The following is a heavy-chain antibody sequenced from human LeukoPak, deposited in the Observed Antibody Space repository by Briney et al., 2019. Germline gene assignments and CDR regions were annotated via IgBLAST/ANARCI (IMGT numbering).Heavy chain of an antibody. CDR2: ISYDGSNK. CDR1: GFTFSSYA. Sequence: HPGRSLRLSCAASGFTFSSYAMHWVRQAPGKGLEWVAVISYDGSNKYYADSVKGRFTISRDNSKNTLYLQMNSLRAEDTAVYYCARDQGWYSAFDIWGQGTMVTVSS. D-gene: IGHD6-19*01. V-gene: IGHV3-30*04. CDR3: ARDQGWYSAFDI. J-gene: IGHJ3*02.